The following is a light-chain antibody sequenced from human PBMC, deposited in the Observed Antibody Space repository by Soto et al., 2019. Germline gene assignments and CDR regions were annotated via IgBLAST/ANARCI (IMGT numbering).Light chain of an antibody. Sequence: QSALTQPASVSGSPGQSITISCTGTSSDVGGYVYVSWYQHHPGKAPKLIIYEVSNRPSGVSNRFSGSKSGNTASLTISGLQAEDEADYYCSSYTSSSTLYVFGIGTKLTVL. CDR3: SSYTSSSTLYV. J-gene: IGLJ1*01. CDR2: EVS. V-gene: IGLV2-14*01. CDR1: SSDVGGYVY.